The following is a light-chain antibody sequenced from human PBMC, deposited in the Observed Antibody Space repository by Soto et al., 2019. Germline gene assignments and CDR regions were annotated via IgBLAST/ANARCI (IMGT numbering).Light chain of an antibody. V-gene: IGLV1-40*01. J-gene: IGLJ2*01. CDR3: QSYDSSLRASV. Sequence: QSVLTQPPSVSGAPGQRVTIPCTGGSSNIGAGYDVHWYQQVPGTAPKLLIYGNNNRPSGVPDRFSGSKSGTSASLAITGLQAADEADYYCQSYDSSLRASVFGGGTKLTVL. CDR2: GNN. CDR1: SSNIGAGYD.